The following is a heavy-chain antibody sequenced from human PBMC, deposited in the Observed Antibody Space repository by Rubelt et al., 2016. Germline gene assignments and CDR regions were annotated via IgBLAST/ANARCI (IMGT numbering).Heavy chain of an antibody. V-gene: IGHV3-33*01. J-gene: IGHJ4*02. Sequence: LWGRGGGVVQPGRSLRLSCAPSGFTFSSHGMHWVRQAPGKGLEWVAVVWYDGSHQYYGDSVKGRFTISRDNSKNTLYLQVNSLRAEDTAVYYCASGRGSGRGETYSFDYWGQGTLVTVSS. D-gene: IGHD3-10*01. CDR2: VWYDGSHQ. CDR1: GFTFSSHG. CDR3: ASGRGSGRGETYSFDY.